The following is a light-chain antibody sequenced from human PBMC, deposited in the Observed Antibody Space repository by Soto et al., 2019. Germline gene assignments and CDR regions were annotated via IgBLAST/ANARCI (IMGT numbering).Light chain of an antibody. Sequence: DSQMTQTPSTLSASVGDRGTITFRASQSITNWLAWYQQKPGKAPKLLMYDASSFHSGVPSRFSGSGSGTEFTLTISSLQPDDFATYYCQQYNAYPWTFGLRT. V-gene: IGKV1-5*01. CDR2: DAS. J-gene: IGKJ1*01. CDR3: QQYNAYPWT. CDR1: QSITNW.